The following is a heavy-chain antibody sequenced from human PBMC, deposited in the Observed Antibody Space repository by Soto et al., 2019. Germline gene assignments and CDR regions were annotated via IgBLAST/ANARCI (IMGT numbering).Heavy chain of an antibody. CDR2: INAGNGNT. J-gene: IGHJ4*02. V-gene: IGHV1-3*01. CDR3: ARPKDYDACLDS. CDR1: GYTFITYA. D-gene: IGHD3-22*01. Sequence: ASVKVSCKASGYTFITYAMHWVRQAPGQRPEWMGWINAGNGNTKYSQKFQGRVTITRDTSASTAYMELTSLISEDTAVYYCARPKDYDACLDSWGQGTLVTVSS.